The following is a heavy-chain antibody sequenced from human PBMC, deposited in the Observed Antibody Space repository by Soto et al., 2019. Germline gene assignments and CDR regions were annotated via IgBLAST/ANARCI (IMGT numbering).Heavy chain of an antibody. CDR2: IIPILGIA. CDR1: GGTFSSYT. D-gene: IGHD2-21*02. J-gene: IGHJ4*02. Sequence: QVQLVQSGAEVKKPGSSVKVSCKASGGTFSSYTISWVRQAPGQGLEWMGRIIPILGIANYAQKFQGRVTITAEXSXSXXYRELSSLRSEDTAVYYCATLLLAYCGGDCPMADYWGQGTLVTVSS. CDR3: ATLLLAYCGGDCPMADY. V-gene: IGHV1-69*02.